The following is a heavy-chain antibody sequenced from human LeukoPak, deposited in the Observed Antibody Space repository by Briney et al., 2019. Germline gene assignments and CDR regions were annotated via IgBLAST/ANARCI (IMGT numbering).Heavy chain of an antibody. D-gene: IGHD4-11*01. Sequence: ASVKVSCKASGYTFTSYDINWVRQATGQGLEWMGWINPNSGGTNYAQKFQGRVTMTRDTPINTAYMELSRLRSDDTAVYYCARDDSFDYSNLNWFDSWGQGTLVTVSS. V-gene: IGHV1-2*02. CDR2: INPNSGGT. CDR3: ARDDSFDYSNLNWFDS. J-gene: IGHJ5*01. CDR1: GYTFTSYD.